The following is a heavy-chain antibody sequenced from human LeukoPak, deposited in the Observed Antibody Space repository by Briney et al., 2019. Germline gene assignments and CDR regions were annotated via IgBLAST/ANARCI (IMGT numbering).Heavy chain of an antibody. Sequence: SETLSLTCAVYGGSFSGYYWSWIRQPPGKGLEWIGEINHSGSTNYNPSLKSRVTISVDTSKNQFSLKLSSVTAADTAVYYCXRKXGIFTVTTAFDYWGQGTLVTVSS. CDR3: XRKXGIFTVTTAFDY. V-gene: IGHV4-34*01. CDR1: GGSFSGYY. D-gene: IGHD4-17*01. J-gene: IGHJ4*02. CDR2: INHSGST.